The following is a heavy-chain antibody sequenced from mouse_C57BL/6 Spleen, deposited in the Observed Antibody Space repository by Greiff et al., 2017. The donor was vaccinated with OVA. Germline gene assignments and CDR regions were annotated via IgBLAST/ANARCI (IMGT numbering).Heavy chain of an antibody. J-gene: IGHJ3*01. V-gene: IGHV2-2*01. Sequence: QVQLQQSGPGLVQPSQSLSITCTVSGFSLTSYGVHWVRQSPGKGLEWLGVIWSGGSTDYNAAFISRLSISKDNSKSQVFFKMNSLQAYDTAIYYCARSNYVRGFAYWGQGTLVTVSA. CDR1: GFSLTSYG. CDR3: ARSNYVRGFAY. CDR2: IWSGGST. D-gene: IGHD2-5*01.